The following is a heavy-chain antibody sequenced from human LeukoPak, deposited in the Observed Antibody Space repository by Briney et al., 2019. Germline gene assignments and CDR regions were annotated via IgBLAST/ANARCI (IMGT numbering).Heavy chain of an antibody. Sequence: PGGSLRLSCVVSGITLSNNGMSWVRQAPGKGLEWVAGMSGSGGSTNYADSVKGRFTISRDNPRKTLYLQMNSLRAEDTAVYFCAKRGVVIRVILVGFHKEAYYFDSWGQGALVTVSS. V-gene: IGHV3-23*01. CDR1: GITLSNNG. J-gene: IGHJ4*02. CDR3: AKRGVVIRVILVGFHKEAYYFDS. D-gene: IGHD3-22*01. CDR2: MSGSGGST.